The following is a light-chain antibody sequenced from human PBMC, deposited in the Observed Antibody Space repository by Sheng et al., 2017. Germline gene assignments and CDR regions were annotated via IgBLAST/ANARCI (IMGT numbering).Light chain of an antibody. V-gene: IGLV2-18*02. CDR3: CSYTRSKTYV. Sequence: QSARTQPPSVSGSPGQSVTISCTGTTSDVGAYDLVSWYQQPPGTAPKLLIYEVTHRPSGVPDRFSGSKSDNTAALTISGLQAEDEADYYCCSYTRSKTYVFGTGTKVTVL. J-gene: IGLJ1*01. CDR1: TSDVGAYDL. CDR2: EVT.